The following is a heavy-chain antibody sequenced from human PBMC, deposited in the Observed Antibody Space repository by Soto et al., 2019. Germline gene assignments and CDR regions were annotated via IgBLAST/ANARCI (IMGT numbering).Heavy chain of an antibody. J-gene: IGHJ6*02. Sequence: SETLSLTCAVYGGSFSGYYWSWIRQPPGKGLEWIGEINHSGSTNYNPSLKSRVTISVDTSKNQFSLKLSSVTAADTAVYYCARAYHDYDFYLGGMDVWGQGTTVTVS. CDR1: GGSFSGYY. CDR2: INHSGST. D-gene: IGHD3-3*01. CDR3: ARAYHDYDFYLGGMDV. V-gene: IGHV4-34*01.